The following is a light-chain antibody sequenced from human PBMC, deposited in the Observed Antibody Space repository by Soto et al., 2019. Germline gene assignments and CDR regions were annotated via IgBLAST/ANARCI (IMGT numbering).Light chain of an antibody. CDR1: QSVSGN. J-gene: IGKJ4*01. V-gene: IGKV3-15*01. CDR3: QQYNNWPLT. Sequence: EIVMTQSPATLSVSPGERATLSCRASQSVSGNLAWYQQKPGQAPRLLIYGASTRAAGIPARFSGSGSGTEFTLTISSLQSEDFAVYYCQQYNNWPLTFGGGTKVEIK. CDR2: GAS.